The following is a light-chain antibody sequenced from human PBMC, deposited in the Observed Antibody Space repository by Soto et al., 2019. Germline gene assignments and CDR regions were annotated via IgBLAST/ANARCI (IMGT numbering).Light chain of an antibody. V-gene: IGKV1-5*03. CDR1: QSIGSF. CDR2: KAS. CDR3: QHYESYWT. J-gene: IGKJ1*01. Sequence: DIQMTQSPSTLSASVGDRVTITCRASQSIGSFLAWYQQKPGKTPKLRIYKASILEGGVPSRFSGSGSGTEFTHTISSLQPDDFATYYCQHYESYWTFGQGTKVDMK.